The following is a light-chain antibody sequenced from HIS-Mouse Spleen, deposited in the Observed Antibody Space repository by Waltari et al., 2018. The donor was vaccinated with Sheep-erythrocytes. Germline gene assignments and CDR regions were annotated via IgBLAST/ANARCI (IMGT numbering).Light chain of an antibody. V-gene: IGLV2-23*01. J-gene: IGLJ3*02. CDR3: CSYAGSSTPWV. Sequence: QSALTQPASVSGSPGQSITISCTGTSSDVGSYNLVSWYQQHPGKAPKLMIYEGSKRHSGVSNRFSGSKSGNTASLTISGLQAEDEADDYCCSYAGSSTPWVFGGGTKLTVL. CDR2: EGS. CDR1: SSDVGSYNL.